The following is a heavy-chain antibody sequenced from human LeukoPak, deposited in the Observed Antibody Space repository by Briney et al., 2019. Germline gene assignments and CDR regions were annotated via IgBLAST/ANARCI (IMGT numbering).Heavy chain of an antibody. V-gene: IGHV3-30*02. Sequence: GGSLRLSCAASGFTFSSYGMHWVRQAPGKGLEWVAFIRYDGSNKYYADSVKGRFTISRDNSKNTLYLQMNSLRAEDTAVYYCARPTSIAVAPYYFDYWGQGTLVTVSS. D-gene: IGHD6-19*01. CDR1: GFTFSSYG. CDR2: IRYDGSNK. CDR3: ARPTSIAVAPYYFDY. J-gene: IGHJ4*02.